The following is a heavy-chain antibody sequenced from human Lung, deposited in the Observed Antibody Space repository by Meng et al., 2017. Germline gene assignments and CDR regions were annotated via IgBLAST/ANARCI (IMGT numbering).Heavy chain of an antibody. D-gene: IGHD4-11*01. CDR1: GGSFSDYY. V-gene: IGHV4-34*01. CDR3: ARGPTTMAHDFDY. CDR2: INHSGST. Sequence: VQLQQCGEGLLKPSETLSLTCVVSGGSFSDYYWSWIRQPPGKGLEWIGEINHSGSTNYNPSLESRATISVDTSQNNLSLKLSSVTAADSAVYYCARGPTTMAHDFDYWGQGTLVTVSS. J-gene: IGHJ4*02.